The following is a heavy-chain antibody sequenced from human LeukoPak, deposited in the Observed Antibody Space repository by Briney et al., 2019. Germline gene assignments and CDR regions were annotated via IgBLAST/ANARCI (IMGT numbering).Heavy chain of an antibody. Sequence: KASETLSLTCTVSGGSISSYYWSRIRQPPGKGLEWIGYIYYSGSTNYNPSLKSRVTISVDTSKNQFSLKLSSVTAADTAVYYCARGDCSSTSCYTGGYYMDVWGKGTTVTVSS. J-gene: IGHJ6*03. CDR2: IYYSGST. CDR3: ARGDCSSTSCYTGGYYMDV. V-gene: IGHV4-59*01. CDR1: GGSISSYY. D-gene: IGHD2-2*02.